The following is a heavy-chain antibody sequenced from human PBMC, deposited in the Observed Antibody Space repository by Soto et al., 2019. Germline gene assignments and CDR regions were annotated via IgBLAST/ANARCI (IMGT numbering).Heavy chain of an antibody. J-gene: IGHJ6*02. CDR1: GFTFSSYA. Sequence: GGSLRLSCAASGFTFSSYAMHWVRQAPGKGLEWVAVISYDGSNKYYADSVKGRFTISRDNSKNTLYLQMNSLRAEDTAVYYCARDRSGGGEYYYYGMDVWGQGTTVTVYS. CDR3: ARDRSGGGEYYYYGMDV. D-gene: IGHD2-21*01. V-gene: IGHV3-30-3*01. CDR2: ISYDGSNK.